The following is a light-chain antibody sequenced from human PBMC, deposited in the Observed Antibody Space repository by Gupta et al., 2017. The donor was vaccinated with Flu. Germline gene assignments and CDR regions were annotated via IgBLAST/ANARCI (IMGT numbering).Light chain of an antibody. CDR2: GNN. CDR1: SSNIGSNT. CDR3: AAWDDSLNGHYV. Sequence: QSVLAQPPSAPGTPGQRVTISCSGSSSNIGSNTVNWYQQVPSAAPKLLIYGNNQRPSGVPDRFSGSKSGTSASLAISGLQSEDEADYYCAAWDDSLNGHYVFGTGTRVTVL. V-gene: IGLV1-44*01. J-gene: IGLJ1*01.